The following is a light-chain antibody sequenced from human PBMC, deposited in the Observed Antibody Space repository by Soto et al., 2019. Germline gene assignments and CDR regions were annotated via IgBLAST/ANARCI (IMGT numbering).Light chain of an antibody. CDR1: QSVSSN. CDR2: GAF. J-gene: IGKJ5*01. Sequence: EIVMTQSPATLSVSPGERATLSCRASQSVSSNLAWYQQKPGQAPRLLIYGAFHRATGIPARFSGSGSGTDFTLTISSLEPEDSAVYYCQQGGDWPPITFGQGTRLEIK. V-gene: IGKV3-11*01. CDR3: QQGGDWPPIT.